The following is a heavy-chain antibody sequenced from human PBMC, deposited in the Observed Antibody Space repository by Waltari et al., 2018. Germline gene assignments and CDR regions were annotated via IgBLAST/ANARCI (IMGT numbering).Heavy chain of an antibody. CDR1: GSTFTGFY. Sequence: QEQLVQSGAEVKKPGASVMVSCTASGSTFTGFYMHWVRQAPGQGLEWMGWINPQSGGIGYAEDFQGRVTMTRDTSISTVYMELSRLTSDDTALYYCVRVGDRGLRNAFHIWGQGTMVTVSS. J-gene: IGHJ3*02. D-gene: IGHD3-16*01. CDR2: INPQSGGI. CDR3: VRVGDRGLRNAFHI. V-gene: IGHV1-2*02.